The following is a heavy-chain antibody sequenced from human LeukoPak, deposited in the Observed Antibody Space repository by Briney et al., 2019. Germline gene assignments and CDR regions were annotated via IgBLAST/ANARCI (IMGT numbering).Heavy chain of an antibody. CDR1: GYTFTSYG. Sequence: ASVKLSCKASGYTFTSYGINWVRQAPRQGLEWMAWISVYTNYTNYAQKFQDRVTMTTDTSTSTAYMELRSLRSDDTAVYYCARDPTPTMYGDNNWFDPWGQGTLVIVSS. J-gene: IGHJ5*02. V-gene: IGHV1-18*04. D-gene: IGHD2-21*02. CDR3: ARDPTPTMYGDNNWFDP. CDR2: ISVYTNYT.